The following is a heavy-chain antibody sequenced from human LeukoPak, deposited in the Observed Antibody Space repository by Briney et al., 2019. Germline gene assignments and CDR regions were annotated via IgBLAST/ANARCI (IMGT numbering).Heavy chain of an antibody. V-gene: IGHV3-21*01. CDR1: GFTFSSYS. CDR3: ARADSNIAARRIGFDY. Sequence: GGTLRLSCAASGFTFSSYSMNWVRQAPGKGLEWVSSISGSSSYIYYADSVKGRFTISRDNAKNSLYLQMNSLRAGDTALYYCARADSNIAARRIGFDYWGQGTLVTVSS. CDR2: ISGSSSYI. D-gene: IGHD6-6*01. J-gene: IGHJ4*02.